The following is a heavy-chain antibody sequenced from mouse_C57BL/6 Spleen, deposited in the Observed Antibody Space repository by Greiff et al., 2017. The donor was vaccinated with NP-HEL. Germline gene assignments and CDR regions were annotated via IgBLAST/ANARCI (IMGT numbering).Heavy chain of an antibody. Sequence: EVQGVESGGGLVQPGGSLSLSCAASGFTFTDYYMSWVRQPPGKALEWLGFIRNKANGYTTEYSASVKGRVTISRENSQSILYLQMNALRAEDSATYDCARSYYDGYYMAWFAYWGQGTLVTVSA. D-gene: IGHD2-3*01. CDR2: IRNKANGYTT. J-gene: IGHJ3*01. CDR1: GFTFTDYY. V-gene: IGHV7-3*01. CDR3: ARSYYDGYYMAWFAY.